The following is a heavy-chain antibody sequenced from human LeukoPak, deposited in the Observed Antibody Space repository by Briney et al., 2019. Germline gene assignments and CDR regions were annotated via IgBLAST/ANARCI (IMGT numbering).Heavy chain of an antibody. J-gene: IGHJ4*02. Sequence: PSETLSLTCAVYGGSFSGYYWSWIRQPPGKGLEWIGEINHSGSTNYNPSLKSRVTISVDTSKNQFSLKLSSVTAADTAVYYCARTRITMVRGSIVYWGQGTLVTVSS. V-gene: IGHV4-34*01. CDR2: INHSGST. D-gene: IGHD3-10*01. CDR3: ARTRITMVRGSIVY. CDR1: GGSFSGYY.